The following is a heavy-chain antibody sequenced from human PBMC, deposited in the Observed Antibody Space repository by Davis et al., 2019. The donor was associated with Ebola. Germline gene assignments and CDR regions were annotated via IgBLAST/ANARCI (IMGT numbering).Heavy chain of an antibody. Sequence: GGSLRLSCAASGFTFSSYAMSWVRQAPGKGLEWVSAISGSGGSTYYADSVKGRFTISRDNSKNTLYLQMNSLRAEDTAVYYCARSRVVSITSPFDYWGQGTLVTVSS. CDR1: GFTFSSYA. CDR3: ARSRVVSITSPFDY. V-gene: IGHV3-23*01. J-gene: IGHJ4*02. D-gene: IGHD1-14*01. CDR2: ISGSGGST.